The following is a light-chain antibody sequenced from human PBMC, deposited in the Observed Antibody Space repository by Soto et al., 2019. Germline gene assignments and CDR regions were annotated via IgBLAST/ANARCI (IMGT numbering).Light chain of an antibody. V-gene: IGLV2-8*01. CDR2: EVS. CDR1: SSDVGGYNF. CDR3: SSYAGSNIVV. Sequence: QSVLTQPPSASGSPGQSVTISCTGTSSDVGGYNFVSWYQQHPGKAPKLMIYEVSERPSGVPDRFSASKSGNTASLTVSGLQADDEADYYCSSYAGSNIVVFGGGTKLTVL. J-gene: IGLJ2*01.